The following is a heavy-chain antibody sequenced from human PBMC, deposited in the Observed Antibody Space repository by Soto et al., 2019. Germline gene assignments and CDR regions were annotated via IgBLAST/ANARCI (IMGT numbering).Heavy chain of an antibody. CDR2: IYYSGST. CDR1: GVSISSYY. CDR3: ARVGKGTYYNEGSGYFDC. D-gene: IGHD3-22*01. Sequence: SETLSLTCTVSGVSISSYYWSWIRQPPGKGLEWIGYIYYSGSTNYNPSLKSRVTISVDTSKNQFSLKLSSVTAADTDVYYCARVGKGTYYNEGSGYFDCWGQGTRVTVS. J-gene: IGHJ4*02. V-gene: IGHV4-59*08.